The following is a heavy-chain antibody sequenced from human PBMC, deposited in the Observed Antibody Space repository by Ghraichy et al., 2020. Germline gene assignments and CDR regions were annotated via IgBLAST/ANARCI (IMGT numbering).Heavy chain of an antibody. V-gene: IGHV3-23*01. J-gene: IGHJ6*02. CDR2: ISGSGGST. Sequence: GGPLRLSCAASGFTFSSYAMSWVRQAPGKGLEWVSVISGSGGSTYYADSVKGRFAISRDNSKNMLYLQMNSLRAEDTAVYYCAKDLLAIAAGDRDYGMDVWGQGTTVTVSS. D-gene: IGHD6-13*01. CDR3: AKDLLAIAAGDRDYGMDV. CDR1: GFTFSSYA.